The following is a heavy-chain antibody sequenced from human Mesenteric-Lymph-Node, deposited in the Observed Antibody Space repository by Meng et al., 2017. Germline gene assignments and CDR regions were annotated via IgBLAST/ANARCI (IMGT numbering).Heavy chain of an antibody. CDR3: TRVLGGKYYDYVWGSYLDY. J-gene: IGHJ4*02. V-gene: IGHV3-49*03. D-gene: IGHD3-16*01. Sequence: GGSLRPSCTASGFTFGDYAMSWFRQAPGKGLEWVGFISSKAYGGTTEYAASVNGRFTISRDDSKSIAYLQMNSLKTEDTAVYYCTRVLGGKYYDYVWGSYLDYWGQGTLVTVSS. CDR1: GFTFGDYA. CDR2: ISSKAYGGTT.